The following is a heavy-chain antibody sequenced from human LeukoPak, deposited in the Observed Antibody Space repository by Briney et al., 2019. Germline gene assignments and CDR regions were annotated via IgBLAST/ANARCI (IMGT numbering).Heavy chain of an antibody. D-gene: IGHD2-15*01. CDR3: ASIYCSGGSCRFDY. CDR2: IYYSGST. J-gene: IGHJ4*02. Sequence: SETLSLTCTVSGGSISSYCWSWIRQPPGKGLEWIGYIYYSGSTNYNPSLKSRVTISVDTSKNQFSLKLSSVTAADTAVYYCASIYCSGGSCRFDYWGQGTLVTVSS. CDR1: GGSISSYC. V-gene: IGHV4-59*01.